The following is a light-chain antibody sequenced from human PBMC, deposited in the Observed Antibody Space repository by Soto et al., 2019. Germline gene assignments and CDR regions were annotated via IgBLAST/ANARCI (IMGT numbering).Light chain of an antibody. Sequence: DIQMTQSPSSLSASVGERVTITFRASQSISSYLNWYQQKPGKAPKLLIYAAYSLQSGVTSRFSGSGSGTEFTLTISSLQPDDFATYYCQPYNSYSITVGQGTRLEIK. CDR2: AAY. V-gene: IGKV1-39*01. CDR3: QPYNSYSIT. CDR1: QSISSY. J-gene: IGKJ5*01.